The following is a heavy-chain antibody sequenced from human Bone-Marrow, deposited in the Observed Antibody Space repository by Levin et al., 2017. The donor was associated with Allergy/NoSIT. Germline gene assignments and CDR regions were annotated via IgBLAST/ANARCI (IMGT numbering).Heavy chain of an antibody. CDR2: INPNSGGT. CDR1: GYTFTGYY. D-gene: IGHD1-26*01. V-gene: IGHV1-2*02. CDR3: AREWELRPGKPLHWYFDL. J-gene: IGHJ2*01. Sequence: GESLKISCKASGYTFTGYYMHWVRQAPGQGLEWMGWINPNSGGTNYAQKFQGRVTMTRDTSISTAYMELSRLRSDDTAVYYCAREWELRPGKPLHWYFDLWGRGTLVTVSS.